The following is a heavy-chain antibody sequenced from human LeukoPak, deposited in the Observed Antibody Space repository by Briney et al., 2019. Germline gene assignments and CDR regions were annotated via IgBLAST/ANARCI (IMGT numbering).Heavy chain of an antibody. CDR3: ARHLSGITGYTYGRGIDY. J-gene: IGHJ4*02. D-gene: IGHD5-18*01. CDR1: GFTFSSYW. CDR2: IKKDGSEK. Sequence: HPGGSLRLSCADSGFTFSSYWMSWVHQAPGKGLEWMANIKKDGSEKYYVDSVKGRFTISRDNAKKSLYLQMNSLGAEDTAVYYCARHLSGITGYTYGRGIDYWGQGTLLTVSS. V-gene: IGHV3-7*02.